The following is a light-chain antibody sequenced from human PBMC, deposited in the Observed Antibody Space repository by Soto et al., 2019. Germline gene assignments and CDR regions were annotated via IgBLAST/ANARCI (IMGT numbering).Light chain of an antibody. J-gene: IGKJ5*01. Sequence: VLSQSPGALALSPGERATLSCRASQSLSNNYLAWYQQRLGQPPRLLIYSTSSRATGIPDRFSGSGSGTYFTLTISRLEPEDFAVYYCQHYGNSPITFGQGTRLEI. CDR2: STS. CDR1: QSLSNNY. V-gene: IGKV3-20*01. CDR3: QHYGNSPIT.